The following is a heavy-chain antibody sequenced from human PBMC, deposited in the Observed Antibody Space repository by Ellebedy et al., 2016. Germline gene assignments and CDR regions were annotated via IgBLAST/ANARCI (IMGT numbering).Heavy chain of an antibody. J-gene: IGHJ5*02. D-gene: IGHD3-22*01. CDR1: GGSISSSSYF. Sequence: SETLSLTXTVSGGSISSSSYFWGWIRQPPGKGLEWIGSIYYSGSTYYNPSLKSRVTISVDTSKNQFSLKLSSVTAADTAVYYCARASTSGYSLVPWGQGTLVTVSS. CDR2: IYYSGST. V-gene: IGHV4-39*07. CDR3: ARASTSGYSLVP.